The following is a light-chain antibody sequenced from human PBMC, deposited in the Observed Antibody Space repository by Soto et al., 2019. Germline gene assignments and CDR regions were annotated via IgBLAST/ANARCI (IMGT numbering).Light chain of an antibody. Sequence: SSSNIGNNYVSWYQRLPGTAPKLLIYENNKRPSGIPDRFSGSKSGTSATLGITGLQIGDEDAYYCRTWDSRSSAGQGAFRPGTTVPVL. CDR2: ENN. J-gene: IGLJ1*01. CDR1: SSNIGNNY. CDR3: RTWDSRSSAGQGA. V-gene: IGLV1-51*02.